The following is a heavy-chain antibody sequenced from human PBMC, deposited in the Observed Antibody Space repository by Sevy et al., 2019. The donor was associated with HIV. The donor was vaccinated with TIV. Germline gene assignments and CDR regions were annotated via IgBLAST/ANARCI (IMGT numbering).Heavy chain of an antibody. CDR2: INPNSGGT. Sequence: ASVKVSCKASGYTFTGYYMHWVRQAPGQGLEWMGRINPNSGGTNYAQKFQGRVTMTRDTSISTAYMELSRLRSDDTAVYYCARVRGYDFWSGYYIFDYWGQGTLVTVSS. V-gene: IGHV1-2*06. CDR1: GYTFTGYY. J-gene: IGHJ4*02. CDR3: ARVRGYDFWSGYYIFDY. D-gene: IGHD3-3*01.